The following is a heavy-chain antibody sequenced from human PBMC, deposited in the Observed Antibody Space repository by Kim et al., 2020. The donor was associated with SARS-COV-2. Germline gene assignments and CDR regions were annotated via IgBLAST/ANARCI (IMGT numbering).Heavy chain of an antibody. CDR2: ISWNSGSI. D-gene: IGHD5-12*01. J-gene: IGHJ4*02. V-gene: IGHV3-9*01. CDR3: AKDILATISGPNY. Sequence: GGSLRLSCAASGFTFDDYAMHWVRQAPGKGLEWVSGISWNSGSIGYADSVKGRFTISRDNAKNSLYLQMNSLGAEDTALYYCAKDILATISGPNYWGQGTLVTVSS. CDR1: GFTFDDYA.